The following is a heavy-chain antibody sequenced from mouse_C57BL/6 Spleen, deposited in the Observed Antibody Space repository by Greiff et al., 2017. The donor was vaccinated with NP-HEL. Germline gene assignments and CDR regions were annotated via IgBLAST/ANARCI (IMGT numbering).Heavy chain of an antibody. CDR1: GYTFTDYE. V-gene: IGHV1-15*01. J-gene: IGHJ1*03. D-gene: IGHD1-1*01. CDR2: IDPETGGT. Sequence: QVQLQQSGAELVRPGASVTLSCKASGYTFTDYEMHWVKQTPVHGLEWIGAIDPETGGTAYNQKFKGKAILTADKSSSTAYMGLRSLTSEDSAVYYCTRSFITTVVAEWYFDVWGTGTTVTVSS. CDR3: TRSFITTVVAEWYFDV.